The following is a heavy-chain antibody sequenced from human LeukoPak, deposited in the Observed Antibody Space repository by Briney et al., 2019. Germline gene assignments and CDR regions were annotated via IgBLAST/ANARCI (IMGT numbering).Heavy chain of an antibody. Sequence: ASVKVSCKASGYTFTSYAMNWVRQAPGQRLEWMGWINTNTGNPTYAQGFTGRFVFSLDTSVSTAYLETSSLKAEDTAVYYCARGYTKDMTSVTHFDYWGQGTLVTVSS. CDR3: ARGYTKDMTSVTHFDY. D-gene: IGHD4-17*01. CDR2: INTNTGNP. J-gene: IGHJ4*02. V-gene: IGHV7-4-1*02. CDR1: GYTFTSYA.